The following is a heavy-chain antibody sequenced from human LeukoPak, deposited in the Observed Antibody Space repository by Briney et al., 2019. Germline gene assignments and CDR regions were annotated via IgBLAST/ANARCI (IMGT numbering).Heavy chain of an antibody. V-gene: IGHV3-23*01. D-gene: IGHD2-15*01. J-gene: IGHJ4*02. CDR2: ISADGPT. CDR3: ARDHIVVVVAATYRYFDY. Sequence: GGSLRLSCAASGFTFSSPPMSWVRQAPGKGLDWVSSISADGPTYYADSVKGRFTISRDNSKNTLYLQMNSLRGEDTAVYYCARDHIVVVVAATYRYFDYWGQGTLVTVSS. CDR1: GFTFSSPP.